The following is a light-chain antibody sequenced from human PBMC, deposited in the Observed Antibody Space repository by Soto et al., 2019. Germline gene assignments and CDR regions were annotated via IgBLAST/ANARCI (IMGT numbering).Light chain of an antibody. CDR2: AAS. CDR1: QSISSY. V-gene: IGKV1-39*01. J-gene: IGKJ1*01. Sequence: DIQMPQSPSSLSASVGDRVTITCRASQSISSYLNWYQQKPGKAPKLLIYAASSLQSGVPSRFSGSGSGTDFTLTISSLQPGDFATYYCQQYNSYSEAFGQGTKVDIK. CDR3: QQYNSYSEA.